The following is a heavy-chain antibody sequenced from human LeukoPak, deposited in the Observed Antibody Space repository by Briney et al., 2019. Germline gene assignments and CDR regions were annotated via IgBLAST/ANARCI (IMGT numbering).Heavy chain of an antibody. CDR1: GGSISSYY. D-gene: IGHD3-3*01. Sequence: SETLSLTCTVSGGSISSYYWSWIRQPPGKGLEWIGYIYYSGSTNYNPSLKSRVTISVDTSKNQFSLKLSSVTAADTAVYYCARAVGRFLEWLLVPGYYGMDVWGQGTTVTVSS. J-gene: IGHJ6*02. V-gene: IGHV4-59*12. CDR2: IYYSGST. CDR3: ARAVGRFLEWLLVPGYYGMDV.